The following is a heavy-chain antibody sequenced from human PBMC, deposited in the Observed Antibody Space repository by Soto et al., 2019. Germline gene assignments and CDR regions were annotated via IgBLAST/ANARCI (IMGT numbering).Heavy chain of an antibody. CDR2: INPNSGGK. V-gene: IGHV1-2*02. CDR1: GYTFTGYY. D-gene: IGHD3-10*01. J-gene: IGHJ3*01. Sequence: GASVKVSCKASGYTFTGYYMHWVRQAPGQGLEWMGFINPNSGGKNYAKKFQGRVTMTRDTSISTAYMGLSRLRSDDTAVYYCARDRSDRGDAFDXWGQGTMVTVS. CDR3: ARDRSDRGDAFDX.